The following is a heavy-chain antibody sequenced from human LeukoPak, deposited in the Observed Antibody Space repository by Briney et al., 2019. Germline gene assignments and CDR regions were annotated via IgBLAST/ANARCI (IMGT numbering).Heavy chain of an antibody. J-gene: IGHJ4*02. CDR2: ISSSGGTI. CDR3: AREPGGATFDY. Sequence: GGSLRLSCAASRFTFSDYYMTWIRQAPGKGLEWVSYISSSGGTIYYADSVKGRFTISRDNAKNSLYLQMNSLRAEDTALYYCAREPGGATFDYWGQGTLVTVSS. CDR1: RFTFSDYY. V-gene: IGHV3-11*04. D-gene: IGHD3-10*01.